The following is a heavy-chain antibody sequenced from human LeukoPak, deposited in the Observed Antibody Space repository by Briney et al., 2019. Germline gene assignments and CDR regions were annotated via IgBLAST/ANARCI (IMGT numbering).Heavy chain of an antibody. Sequence: GGSPRLSCAASGFTVSDNYMSWVRQAPGKGLEWVSVIYSGGTTYSADSVKGRFTISRDNSKNTLYLQMNSLRAEDTAVYYCARHDSWAGWFDPWGQGTLVTVSS. V-gene: IGHV3-53*01. D-gene: IGHD3-22*01. J-gene: IGHJ5*02. CDR2: IYSGGTT. CDR1: GFTVSDNY. CDR3: ARHDSWAGWFDP.